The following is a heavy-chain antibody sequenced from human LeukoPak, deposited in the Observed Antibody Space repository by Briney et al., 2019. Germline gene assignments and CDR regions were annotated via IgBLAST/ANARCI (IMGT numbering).Heavy chain of an antibody. CDR2: ISGSGGST. CDR1: GFTFRSYA. J-gene: IGHJ4*02. Sequence: GGSLRLSCAASGFTFRSYAMIWVRQAPGKGLEWVSAISGSGGSTYYADPVKGRFTISRDNSKTTLYLQMNSLRAGDTAVYYCANLVVTAIRFWGQGTLVTVSS. V-gene: IGHV3-23*01. D-gene: IGHD2-21*02. CDR3: ANLVVTAIRF.